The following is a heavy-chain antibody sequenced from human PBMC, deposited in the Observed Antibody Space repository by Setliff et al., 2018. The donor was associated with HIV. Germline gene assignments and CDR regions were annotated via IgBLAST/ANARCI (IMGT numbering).Heavy chain of an antibody. D-gene: IGHD5-18*01. J-gene: IGHJ1*01. V-gene: IGHV4-39*01. CDR1: GGSINSTSYY. CDR2: IYHTGST. CDR3: ARGGYSYGFGRHRAYLQY. Sequence: PSETLSLTCTVSGGSINSTSYYWGWIRQPPGNGLEWIGSIYHTGSTYYKPSVKSRVTISVDTSKNQFSLGLSPVAAADTAVYYCARGGYSYGFGRHRAYLQYWGQGAQVTVSS.